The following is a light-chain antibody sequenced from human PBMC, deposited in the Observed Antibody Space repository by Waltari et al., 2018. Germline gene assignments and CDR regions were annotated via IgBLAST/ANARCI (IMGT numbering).Light chain of an antibody. Sequence: QSVLTQPPSVSGAPGQWVTIPCTGSSSNIRAGYDVNWYQQLPGTAPKLLITGNNNRPSGVPDRFSGSKSGTSASLAITGLQADDEADYYCQSYDSSLSVSWVFGGGTKLTVL. V-gene: IGLV1-40*01. CDR3: QSYDSSLSVSWV. CDR1: SSNIRAGYD. CDR2: GNN. J-gene: IGLJ3*02.